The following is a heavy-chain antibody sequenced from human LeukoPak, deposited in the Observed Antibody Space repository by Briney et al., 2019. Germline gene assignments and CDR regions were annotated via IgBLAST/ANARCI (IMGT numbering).Heavy chain of an antibody. V-gene: IGHV4-59*08. Sequence: SETLSLTCTVSGGSISSYYWSWLRQPPGKGLEWIGYIYYSGSTNYNPSLKSRVTISVDTSKNQFSLKLSSVTAADTAVYYCARYGANYYYYGMDVWGQGTTVTVSS. D-gene: IGHD1-26*01. CDR1: GGSISSYY. CDR2: IYYSGST. J-gene: IGHJ6*02. CDR3: ARYGANYYYYGMDV.